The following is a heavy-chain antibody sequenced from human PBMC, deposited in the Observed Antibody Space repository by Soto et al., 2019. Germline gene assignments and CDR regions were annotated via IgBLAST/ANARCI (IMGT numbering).Heavy chain of an antibody. CDR3: AREGTGSGSYRYRYYFDY. Sequence: SLRLSCAASGFTFSSYGMHWVRQAPGKGLEWVAVIWYDGSNKYYADSVKGRFTISRDNSKNTLYLQMNSLRAEDTAVYYCAREGTGSGSYRYRYYFDYWGQGTLVTVSS. V-gene: IGHV3-33*01. D-gene: IGHD3-16*02. J-gene: IGHJ4*02. CDR1: GFTFSSYG. CDR2: IWYDGSNK.